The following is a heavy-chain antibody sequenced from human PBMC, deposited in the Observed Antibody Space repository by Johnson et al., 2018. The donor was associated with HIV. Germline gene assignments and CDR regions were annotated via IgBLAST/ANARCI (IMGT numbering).Heavy chain of an antibody. D-gene: IGHD3-22*01. CDR3: ARSQTMIVDGADAFDI. Sequence: VQLVESGGGVVQPGRSLRLSCAASGFTFRSYGMHWVRQAPGKGLEWVAVISYYGTNKYYADSVKGRFTISRDNSKNTLYLQMNSLRAEDTAVYYCARSQTMIVDGADAFDIWGQGTMVTVSS. V-gene: IGHV3-30*03. J-gene: IGHJ3*02. CDR2: ISYYGTNK. CDR1: GFTFRSYG.